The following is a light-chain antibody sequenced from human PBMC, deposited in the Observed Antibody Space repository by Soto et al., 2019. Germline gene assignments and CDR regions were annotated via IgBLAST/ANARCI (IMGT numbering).Light chain of an antibody. CDR2: EVS. CDR3: SSYTTRSTLV. V-gene: IGLV2-14*01. Sequence: QSVLTQPASVSGSPGQSITISCTGTNSDVGTYNYVSWYQQHPGKAPKFVVYEVSDRPSGVSDRFSGSKSGNTASLTISGLQAEDEADYYCSSYTTRSTLVFGGGTQLTVL. CDR1: NSDVGTYNY. J-gene: IGLJ2*01.